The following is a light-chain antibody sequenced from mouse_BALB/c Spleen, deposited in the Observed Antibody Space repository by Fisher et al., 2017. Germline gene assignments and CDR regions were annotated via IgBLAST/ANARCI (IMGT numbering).Light chain of an antibody. J-gene: IGKJ1*01. Sequence: IVITQTTAIMSASPGEKVTMTCSASSSISYMYWYQQKPGSSPKPWIYATSNLASGVPARFSGSGSGNSYSLTISSMEGEDAATYYCQQFTSSPSTFGGGTKLEIK. V-gene: IGKV4-61*01. CDR1: SSISY. CDR2: ATS. CDR3: QQFTSSPST.